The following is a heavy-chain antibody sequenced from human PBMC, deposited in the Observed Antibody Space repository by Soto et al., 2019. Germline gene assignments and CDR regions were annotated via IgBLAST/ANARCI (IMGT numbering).Heavy chain of an antibody. J-gene: IGHJ1*01. V-gene: IGHV3-15*01. CDR2: IKGKRDAGAT. D-gene: IGHD1-26*01. CDR3: TTEAWE. Sequence: EVQLVESGGGLVKPGGSLRLSCVASGLPFDNAWMSWVRRAPGKGLEWVGLIKGKRDAGATDYGAPVTGRFTISRDDSKNMLFLQMNILKTEDTGVDYWTTEAWEWCQGTMFTVSS. CDR1: GLPFDNAW.